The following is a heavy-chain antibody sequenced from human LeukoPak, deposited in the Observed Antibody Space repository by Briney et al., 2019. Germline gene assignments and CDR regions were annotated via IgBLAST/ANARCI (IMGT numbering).Heavy chain of an antibody. CDR3: TTIRPDY. Sequence: PGGSLRLSCAASGFTFSSYWMHWVRQAPGKGLVWVSRIKYDDSDTHYADSVKGRFTISRDNAKNTLYLQMNSLSAEGTAVYYCTTIRPDYWGQGTLVTVSS. CDR2: IKYDDSDT. J-gene: IGHJ4*02. CDR1: GFTFSSYW. V-gene: IGHV3-74*01. D-gene: IGHD5-12*01.